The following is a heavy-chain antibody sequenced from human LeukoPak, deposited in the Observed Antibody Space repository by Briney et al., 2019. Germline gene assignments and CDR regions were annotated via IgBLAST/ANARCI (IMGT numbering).Heavy chain of an antibody. V-gene: IGHV1-2*02. J-gene: IGHJ4*02. CDR3: ASISSTHGGY. CDR1: GYTFTGYY. D-gene: IGHD2-2*01. Sequence: ASVKVSCKSSGYTFTGYYMHWVRQAPGQGPEWMGWINPNTGGTNYAQNFQGRVTMSRDTSISTVYMELSRLSFDDTALYYCASISSTHGGYWGQGTLVTVSS. CDR2: INPNTGGT.